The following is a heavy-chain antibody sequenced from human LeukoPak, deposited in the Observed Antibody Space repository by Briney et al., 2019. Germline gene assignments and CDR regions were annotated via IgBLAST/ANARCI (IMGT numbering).Heavy chain of an antibody. Sequence: SETLSLTCTVSGGSISDSYWSWIRQPPGKGLEWIGFIYTSGNTNYNPSLKSRVTISFDTPKSQISLKLSSVTAADTAVYYCARNSENSYTSGSTTYYYYYMDVWGTGTTVTVSS. V-gene: IGHV4-59*01. CDR3: ARNSENSYTSGSTTYYYYYMDV. CDR1: GGSISDSY. CDR2: IYTSGNT. J-gene: IGHJ6*03. D-gene: IGHD3-10*01.